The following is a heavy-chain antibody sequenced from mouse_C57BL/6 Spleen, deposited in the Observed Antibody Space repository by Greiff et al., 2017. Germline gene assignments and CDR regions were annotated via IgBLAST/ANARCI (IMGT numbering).Heavy chain of an antibody. J-gene: IGHJ1*03. Sequence: QVQLQQSGAELARPGASVKLSCKASGYTFTSYGISWVKQRTGQGLEWIGEIYPKSGNTYYNEKFQGKATLTADKSSSTAYVELRSLTSADSAVYFCARDYGSSYWYFDVWGTGTTVTVSS. CDR1: GYTFTSYG. CDR2: IYPKSGNT. CDR3: ARDYGSSYWYFDV. V-gene: IGHV1-81*01. D-gene: IGHD1-1*01.